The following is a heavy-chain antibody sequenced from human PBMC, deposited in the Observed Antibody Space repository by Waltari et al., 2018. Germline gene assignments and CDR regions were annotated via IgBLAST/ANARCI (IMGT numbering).Heavy chain of an antibody. V-gene: IGHV4-34*02. J-gene: IGHJ6*03. CDR3: ARVFGYYYYYMDV. CDR1: GGSLSGYH. CDR2: INDSGRT. Sequence: QVQLQQWGAGLLKPSETLSLTCDVSGGSLSGYHWTWIRQPPGKGLEWIWEINDSGRTTANPPLEMRVTVSIDPAKNQFSLRVRSVTAADTAVYYCARVFGYYYYYMDVWGKGTTVTISS. D-gene: IGHD3-3*01.